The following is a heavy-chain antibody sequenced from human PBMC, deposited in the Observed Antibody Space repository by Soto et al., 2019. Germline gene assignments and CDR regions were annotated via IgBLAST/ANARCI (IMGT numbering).Heavy chain of an antibody. CDR2: ISGGGTTM. J-gene: IGHJ4*02. CDR3: AGDPFYYASGF. Sequence: TGGSLSLCCTASEFRFSDHDMTWIRQAPGKGLEWVSKISGGGTTMYYADSVKGRFTVSRDNAKNSLYLQMNSLRAEDTAVYYCAGDPFYYASGFWGRGTLVTVSS. V-gene: IGHV3-11*01. CDR1: EFRFSDHD. D-gene: IGHD3-10*01.